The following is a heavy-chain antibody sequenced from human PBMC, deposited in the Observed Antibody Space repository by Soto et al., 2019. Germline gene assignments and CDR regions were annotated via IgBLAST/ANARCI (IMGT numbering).Heavy chain of an antibody. V-gene: IGHV1-18*01. CDR2: ISAYNGNT. CDR3: ARDYPYSGWYGFSVY. D-gene: IGHD6-19*01. CDR1: GYTFTSYG. Sequence: ASVKVSCKASGYTFTSYGISWVRQAPGQGLEWTGWISAYNGNTNYAQKLQGRVTMTTDTSTSTAYMELRSLRSDDTAVYYCARDYPYSGWYGFSVYWGQGTLVTVSS. J-gene: IGHJ4*02.